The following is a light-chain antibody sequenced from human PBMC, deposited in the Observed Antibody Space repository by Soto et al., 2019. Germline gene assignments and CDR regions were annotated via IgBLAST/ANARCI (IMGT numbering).Light chain of an antibody. CDR1: SSDIGPYNY. V-gene: IGLV2-8*01. CDR2: EVS. Sequence: QPVLTQPASVSGSPGQSITISCTGTSSDIGPYNYVSWYQHHPGKAPKLIISEVSKRPSGVPDRFSGSKSGNTASLTVSGLQAEDEADYYCSSYGGSNNLVFGGGTKLTVL. CDR3: SSYGGSNNLV. J-gene: IGLJ2*01.